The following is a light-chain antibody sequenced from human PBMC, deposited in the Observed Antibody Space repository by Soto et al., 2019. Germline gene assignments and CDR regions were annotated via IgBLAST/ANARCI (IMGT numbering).Light chain of an antibody. J-gene: IGKJ1*01. Sequence: IVLTQSPGTLSLSPGERATLSCRTSQSVSSSYLAWYQQKPGQAPRLLIYDASSRATGIPDMFSGSGSGTDFTITISRLEPEDFAVYYCQQYGSSPPTFGQGTKVEI. V-gene: IGKV3-20*01. CDR3: QQYGSSPPT. CDR1: QSVSSSY. CDR2: DAS.